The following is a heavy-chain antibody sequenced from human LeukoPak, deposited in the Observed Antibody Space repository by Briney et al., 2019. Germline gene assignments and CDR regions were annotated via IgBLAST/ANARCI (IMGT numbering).Heavy chain of an antibody. J-gene: IGHJ3*02. Sequence: SVKVSCKASGGTFSSYAISWVRQAPGQGLEWMGGIIPILGTANYAQKFQGRVTITTDESTSTAYMELSSLRSEDTAVYYCARSYCSSTSCYPLSDDIWGQGTMVTVSS. CDR3: ARSYCSSTSCYPLSDDI. CDR2: IIPILGTA. D-gene: IGHD2-2*01. V-gene: IGHV1-69*05. CDR1: GGTFSSYA.